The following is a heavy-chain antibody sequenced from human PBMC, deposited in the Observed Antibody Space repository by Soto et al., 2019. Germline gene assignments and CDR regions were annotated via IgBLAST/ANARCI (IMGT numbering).Heavy chain of an antibody. D-gene: IGHD2-8*01. Sequence: GALRLSCAASGFTFSSYDMHWGRQATGKGLEWVSAIGTAGDTYYPGSVKGRFTISRENAKNSLYLQMNSLRAGDTAVYYCARALHSCTNGVCYYFDYWGQGTLVTVSS. J-gene: IGHJ4*02. CDR1: GFTFSSYD. V-gene: IGHV3-13*01. CDR2: IGTAGDT. CDR3: ARALHSCTNGVCYYFDY.